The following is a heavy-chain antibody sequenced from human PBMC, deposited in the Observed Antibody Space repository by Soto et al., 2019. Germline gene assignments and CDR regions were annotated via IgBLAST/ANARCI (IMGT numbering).Heavy chain of an antibody. V-gene: IGHV3-33*01. Sequence: PGGSLRLSCAASGFTFSSYGMHWVRQAPGKGLEWVAVIWYDGSNKYYADSVKGRFTISRDNSKNTLYLQMNSLRAEDTAVYYCARASRYCSGGSCSPYYYYGMDVWGQGTTVTVS. CDR1: GFTFSSYG. CDR3: ARASRYCSGGSCSPYYYYGMDV. CDR2: IWYDGSNK. J-gene: IGHJ6*02. D-gene: IGHD2-15*01.